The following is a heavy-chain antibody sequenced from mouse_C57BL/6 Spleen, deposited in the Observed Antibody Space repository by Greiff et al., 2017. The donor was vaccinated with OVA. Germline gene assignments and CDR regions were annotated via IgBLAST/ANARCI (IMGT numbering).Heavy chain of an antibody. D-gene: IGHD6-5*01. V-gene: IGHV1-69*01. CDR3: ARRAYNYFDY. Sequence: QVQLKQPGAELVMPGASVKLSCKASGYTFTSYWMHWVKQRPGQGLEWIGEIDPSDSYTNYNQKFKGKSTLTVDKSSSTAYMQLSSLTSEDSAVYYCARRAYNYFDYWGQGTTLTVSS. CDR1: GYTFTSYW. CDR2: IDPSDSYT. J-gene: IGHJ2*01.